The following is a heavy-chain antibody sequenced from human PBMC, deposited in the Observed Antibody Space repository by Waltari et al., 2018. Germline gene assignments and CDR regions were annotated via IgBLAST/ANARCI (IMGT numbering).Heavy chain of an antibody. CDR2: IDTSDRSI. Sequence: EVQLVESGGGLEQPGGSLRLSCGGSGLNFGSYERLWVRRAPGKGLEWVSSIDTSDRSIYYADSVRGRFTISRDNAKNSLYLHMNNLRAEDTAVYYCARVGGYYYYYMDVWGKGTTVTVSS. J-gene: IGHJ6*03. CDR1: GLNFGSYE. V-gene: IGHV3-48*03. D-gene: IGHD3-16*01. CDR3: ARVGGYYYYYMDV.